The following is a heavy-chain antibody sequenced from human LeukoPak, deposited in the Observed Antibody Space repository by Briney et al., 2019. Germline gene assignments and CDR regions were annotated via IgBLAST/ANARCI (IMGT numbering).Heavy chain of an antibody. D-gene: IGHD1-26*01. CDR3: AQGGSPGAFDY. CDR1: GFTFSSYW. J-gene: IGHJ4*02. CDR2: ISRSSAYI. Sequence: PGGSLRLSCAASGFTFSSYWMNWVRQAPGKGLEWVSSISRSSAYIYYADSVKGRFTISRDNAKNSLYLQMNSLRADDTAVYYCAQGGSPGAFDYWGQGTLVTVSS. V-gene: IGHV3-21*01.